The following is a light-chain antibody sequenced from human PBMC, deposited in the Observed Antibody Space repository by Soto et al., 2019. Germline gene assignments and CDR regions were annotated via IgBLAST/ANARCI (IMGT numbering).Light chain of an antibody. CDR3: QQYFFTPLT. J-gene: IGKJ3*01. V-gene: IGKV4-1*01. CDR1: RSLLYYSNNKDY. Sequence: DIVLTQSPDSLAVSLGERVTINCKSSRSLLYYSNNKDYLAWYQQKPGQPPRLLVYWASTRESEVPDRFSGSATGTDFTLTISSLQAEDVAIYYCQQYFFTPLTFGPGTKVEI. CDR2: WAS.